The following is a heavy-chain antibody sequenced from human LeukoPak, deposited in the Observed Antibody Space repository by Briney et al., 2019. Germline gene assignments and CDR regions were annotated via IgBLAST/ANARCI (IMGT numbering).Heavy chain of an antibody. Sequence: GGSLRLSCAASGFTFSDYYMSWIRRAPGKGLEWGSYISSSSSYTNYADSVKGRFTISRDNAKNSLYLQMNSLRAEDTAVYYCASFPYCSSTSCSSPWGQGTLVTVSS. CDR1: GFTFSDYY. J-gene: IGHJ5*02. V-gene: IGHV3-11*03. CDR2: ISSSSSYT. CDR3: ASFPYCSSTSCSSP. D-gene: IGHD2-2*01.